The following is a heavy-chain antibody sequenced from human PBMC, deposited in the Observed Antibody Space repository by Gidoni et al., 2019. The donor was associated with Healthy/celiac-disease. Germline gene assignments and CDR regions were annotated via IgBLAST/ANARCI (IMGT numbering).Heavy chain of an antibody. CDR1: GGSISSSSYY. V-gene: IGHV4-39*02. D-gene: IGHD3-3*01. CDR2: IYYSGST. J-gene: IGHJ5*02. CDR3: AREYYDFWSGTPDWFDP. Sequence: QLQLQASGPGLVKPSETLSLTCTVSGGSISSSSYYWGWIRQPPGKGLEWIGSIYYSGSTYYNPSLKSRVTISVDTSKNQFSLKLSSVTAADTAVYYCAREYYDFWSGTPDWFDPWGQGTLVTVSS.